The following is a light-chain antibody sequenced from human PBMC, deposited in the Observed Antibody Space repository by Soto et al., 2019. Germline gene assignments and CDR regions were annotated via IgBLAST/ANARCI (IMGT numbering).Light chain of an antibody. Sequence: QSVLTQAPSVSGAPGQSVTISCTGSSSNIGAGYDVHWYQQLPGTAPKLLIYGNSNRPSGVTDRFSGSKSGTSASLAITGLQAEDEADYYCQSYDSSLSALFGGGTKLTVL. CDR2: GNS. CDR3: QSYDSSLSAL. CDR1: SSNIGAGYD. J-gene: IGLJ3*02. V-gene: IGLV1-40*01.